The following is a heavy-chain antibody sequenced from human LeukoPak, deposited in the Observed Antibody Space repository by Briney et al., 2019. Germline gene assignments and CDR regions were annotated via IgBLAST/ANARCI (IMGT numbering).Heavy chain of an antibody. V-gene: IGHV3-74*01. CDR1: GFTFSVYW. CDR3: ARISKGQYYDILTGHPGGGFDP. Sequence: GGSLRLSCAASGFTFSVYWMHWVRQAPGKGLVWVSRINSDGSSTNYADSVKGRFTISRDNAKNSLYLQMNSLRAEDTALYHCARISKGQYYDILTGHPGGGFDPWGQGTLVTVSS. J-gene: IGHJ5*02. CDR2: INSDGSST. D-gene: IGHD3-9*01.